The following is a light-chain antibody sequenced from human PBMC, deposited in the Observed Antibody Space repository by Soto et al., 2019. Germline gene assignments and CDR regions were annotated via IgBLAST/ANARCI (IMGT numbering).Light chain of an antibody. CDR3: SSYAGSSNV. V-gene: IGLV2-8*01. Sequence: QSMLTQPPSASGSPGQSVAISYTGTSSDVGGYNYVSWYQQHPGKAPKLMIYEVNKRPSGVPDRFSGSKSGNTASLTVSGLQAEDEADYYCSSYAGSSNVFGTGTKLTVL. J-gene: IGLJ1*01. CDR1: SSDVGGYNY. CDR2: EVN.